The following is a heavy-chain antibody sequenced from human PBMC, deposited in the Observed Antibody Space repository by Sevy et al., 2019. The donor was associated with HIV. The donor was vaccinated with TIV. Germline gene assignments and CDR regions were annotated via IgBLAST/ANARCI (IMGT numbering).Heavy chain of an antibody. CDR1: GFTFSSYG. D-gene: IGHD6-19*01. CDR2: ISYDGSNK. V-gene: IGHV3-30*18. J-gene: IGHJ4*02. CDR3: AKGGSSGWKTHFDY. Sequence: GGSLRLSCAASGFTFSSYGMHWVRQAPGKGLEWVAVISYDGSNKYYADSVKGRFTISRDYSKNTLYLQMNSLRAEDTAVYYCAKGGSSGWKTHFDYWGQGTLVTVSS.